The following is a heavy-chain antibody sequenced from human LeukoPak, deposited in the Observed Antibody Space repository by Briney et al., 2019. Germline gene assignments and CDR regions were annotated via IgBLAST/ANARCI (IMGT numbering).Heavy chain of an antibody. J-gene: IGHJ4*02. CDR2: IYTSGST. D-gene: IGHD6-19*01. V-gene: IGHV4-61*02. CDR1: GGSISSGSYY. Sequence: SQTLSLTCTVSGGSISSGSYYWSWIRQPAGKGLEWIERIYTSGSTNYNPSLKSRVTISVDTSKNQFPLKLSSVTAADTAVYYCARGGIAVAGTLTHWGQGTLVTVSS. CDR3: ARGGIAVAGTLTH.